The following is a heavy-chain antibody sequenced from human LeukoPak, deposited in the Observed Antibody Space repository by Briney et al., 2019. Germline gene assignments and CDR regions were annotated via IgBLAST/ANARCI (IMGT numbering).Heavy chain of an antibody. CDR3: ARVEYSSSYYFDY. Sequence: PSQTLSLTCTVSGGSISSGSYYWSWIRQPAGKGLEWIGRIYTSGSTNYNPSLKSRVTISVDTSKNQFSLKLSSVTAADTAVYYCARVEYSSSYYFDYWGQGILVTVSS. V-gene: IGHV4-61*02. D-gene: IGHD6-6*01. CDR1: GGSISSGSYY. J-gene: IGHJ4*02. CDR2: IYTSGST.